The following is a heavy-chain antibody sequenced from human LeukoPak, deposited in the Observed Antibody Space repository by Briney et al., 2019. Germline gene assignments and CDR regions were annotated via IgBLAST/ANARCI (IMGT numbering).Heavy chain of an antibody. D-gene: IGHD1-26*01. V-gene: IGHV4-34*01. CDR3: ARVLNTVGANSGDY. Sequence: SETLSLTWAVYGGSFSGYYWSWIRQPPGKGLEWIGEINHSGSTNYNPSLKSRVTISVDTSKNQFSLKLTSVTAADTAVYYCARVLNTVGANSGDYWGQGTLVTVSS. CDR1: GGSFSGYY. CDR2: INHSGST. J-gene: IGHJ4*02.